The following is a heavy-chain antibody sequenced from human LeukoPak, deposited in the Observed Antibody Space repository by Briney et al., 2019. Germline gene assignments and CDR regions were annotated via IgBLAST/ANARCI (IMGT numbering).Heavy chain of an antibody. Sequence: PGGSLRLSCAASGFTFSSYGMHWVRQAPGKGLEGVAVIWYDGSNKCYADSVKGRFTISRDNSKNTLYLQMNSLRAEDTAVYYCARDVYYDSSGYNYFDYWGQGTLVTVSS. CDR2: IWYDGSNK. J-gene: IGHJ4*02. CDR3: ARDVYYDSSGYNYFDY. D-gene: IGHD3-22*01. V-gene: IGHV3-33*08. CDR1: GFTFSSYG.